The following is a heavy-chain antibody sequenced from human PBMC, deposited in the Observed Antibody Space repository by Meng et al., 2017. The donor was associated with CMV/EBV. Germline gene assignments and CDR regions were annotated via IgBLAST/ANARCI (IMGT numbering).Heavy chain of an antibody. D-gene: IGHD1-26*01. V-gene: IGHV1-69*01. CDR2: IIPVFETA. Sequence: VQVAQFAAEGKKPGSSVKVSCKTSGGTFSTFAISWVRQAPGEGLEWMGGIIPVFETANYAERFQDRVTITADDSTTTAYMELSSLRADDTALYFCARGGDSWYSDYWGQGTLVTVSS. CDR1: GGTFSTFA. J-gene: IGHJ4*02. CDR3: ARGGDSWYSDY.